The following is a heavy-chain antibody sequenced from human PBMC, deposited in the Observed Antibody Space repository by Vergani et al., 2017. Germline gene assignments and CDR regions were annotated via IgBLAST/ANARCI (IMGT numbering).Heavy chain of an antibody. J-gene: IGHJ6*02. D-gene: IGHD3-3*01. Sequence: VQLVESGGGLVQPGGSLRLSCAASGFTFSSYAMSWVRQAPGKGLEWVSAISGSGGSTYYADSVKGRFTIARDNSKNTLYLQMNSLRAEDTAVYSFANDRASRIASVGVVIPHYYGIDVWRQGPTVTVS. CDR2: ISGSGGST. V-gene: IGHV3-23*04. CDR1: GFTFSSYA. CDR3: ANDRASRIASVGVVIPHYYGIDV.